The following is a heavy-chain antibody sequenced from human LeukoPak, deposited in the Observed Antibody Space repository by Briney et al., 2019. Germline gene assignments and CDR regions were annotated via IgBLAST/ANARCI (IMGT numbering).Heavy chain of an antibody. Sequence: TGGSLRLSCAASGFTFSSYAMSWVRQAPGKGLEWVSSITSSGAATYYADSVKGRFTISRGNSDNTLYLQMNSLRAEDTAVYYCAKDRPNYYGSNGHYYKLNGDCWGQGTLVTVSS. CDR3: AKDRPNYYGSNGHYYKLNGDC. CDR2: ITSSGAAT. D-gene: IGHD3-22*01. J-gene: IGHJ4*02. V-gene: IGHV3-23*01. CDR1: GFTFSSYA.